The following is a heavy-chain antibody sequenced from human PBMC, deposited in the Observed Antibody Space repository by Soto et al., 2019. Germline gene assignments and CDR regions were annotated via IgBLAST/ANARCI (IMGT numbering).Heavy chain of an antibody. CDR3: ARGRITMVRGVIRAFDI. J-gene: IGHJ3*02. CDR1: GYTFTSYY. D-gene: IGHD3-10*01. V-gene: IGHV1-8*01. CDR2: MNPNSGNT. Sequence: ASVKVSCKASGYTFTSYYMHWVRQATGQGLEWMGWMNPNSGNTGYAQKFQGRVTMTRNTSISTAYMELSSLRSEDTAVYYCARGRITMVRGVIRAFDIWGQGTMVTVSS.